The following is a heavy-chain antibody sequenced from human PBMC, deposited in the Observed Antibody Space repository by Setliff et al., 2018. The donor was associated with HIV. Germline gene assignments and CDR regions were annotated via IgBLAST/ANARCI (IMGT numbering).Heavy chain of an antibody. CDR3: ARDQVANYYGSGIDY. D-gene: IGHD3-10*01. CDR1: GFTFSNAW. J-gene: IGHJ4*02. Sequence: GGSLRLSCAGSGFTFSNAWMSLIRQAPGKGLEWVSSISSSSSYIYYADSAKGRFTISRDNAKNSLYLQMNSLRAEDTAVYYCARDQVANYYGSGIDYWGQGTLVTVSS. V-gene: IGHV3-21*01. CDR2: ISSSSSYI.